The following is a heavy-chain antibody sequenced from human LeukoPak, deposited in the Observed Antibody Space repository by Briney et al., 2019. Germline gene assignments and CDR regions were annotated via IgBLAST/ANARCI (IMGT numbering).Heavy chain of an antibody. CDR1: GGSISSYY. J-gene: IGHJ6*02. V-gene: IGHV4-4*07. D-gene: IGHD6-13*01. CDR2: IYTSGST. Sequence: SETLSLTCTVSGGSISSYYWSWIRQPAGKGLEWIGRIYTSGSTNYNPSLKSRVTMSVDTSKNQFSLKLSSVTAADTAVYYCARDGTYSSSWYVSDYYYGMDVWGQGTTVTVSS. CDR3: ARDGTYSSSWYVSDYYYGMDV.